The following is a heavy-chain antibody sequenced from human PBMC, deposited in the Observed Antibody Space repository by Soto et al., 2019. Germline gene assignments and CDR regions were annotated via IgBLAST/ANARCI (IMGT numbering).Heavy chain of an antibody. CDR3: ARVWTDDSRGEGPNDY. D-gene: IGHD3-22*01. J-gene: IGHJ4*02. CDR1: GYTFTSYY. V-gene: IGHV1-46*01. CDR2: INPSGGST. Sequence: ASVKVSCKASGYTFTSYYMHWVRQAPGQGLEWMGIINPSGGSTSYAQKFQGRVTMTRDTSTSTVYMELSSLRSEDTAVYYCARVWTDDSRGEGPNDYWDQGPLMVFSS.